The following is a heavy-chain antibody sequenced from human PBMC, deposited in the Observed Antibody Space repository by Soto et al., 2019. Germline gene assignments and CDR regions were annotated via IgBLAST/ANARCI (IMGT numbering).Heavy chain of an antibody. D-gene: IGHD5-12*01. Sequence: EVQLVDAGGGLVQPGGSLRLSCAASGFTFSSYWMHCVRQAPGKGLVWVSRIHNDGSSTNNSDSVKGRFTISRDNANTTLYLNMNSLRAEDTAVYYGDRSTWQNYFDSWGQGTLVTVSS. J-gene: IGHJ4*02. CDR2: IHNDGSST. CDR1: GFTFSSYW. CDR3: DRSTWQNYFDS. V-gene: IGHV3-74*01.